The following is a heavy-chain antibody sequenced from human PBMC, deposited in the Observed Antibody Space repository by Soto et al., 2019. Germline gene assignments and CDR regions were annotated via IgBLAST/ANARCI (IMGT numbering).Heavy chain of an antibody. Sequence: QVQLLESGPGLVEPSQTLSLTCTVSGGSISSGDYYWSWIRQPPGKGLEWLGYIYYSGTTTYNPSLRSRVTISIDTSKNQFSLKLSSVTAADTAVYYCARARISVLGWFDPWGQGTLATVSS. J-gene: IGHJ5*02. CDR2: IYYSGTT. CDR1: GGSISSGDYY. D-gene: IGHD6-19*01. V-gene: IGHV4-30-4*01. CDR3: ARARISVLGWFDP.